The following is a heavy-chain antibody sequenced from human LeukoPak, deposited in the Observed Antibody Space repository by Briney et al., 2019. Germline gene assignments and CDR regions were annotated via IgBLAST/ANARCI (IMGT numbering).Heavy chain of an antibody. CDR1: GFTFSTYY. D-gene: IGHD5-24*01. J-gene: IGHJ4*02. CDR3: VKGGDFEY. V-gene: IGHV3-64D*06. CDR2: ISSNGGST. Sequence: GSLRLSCSASGFTFSTYYMHWVRQAPGQGLEYVSAISSNGGSTYYADSVKGRFTVSRDNSKDTLYPQMNTIRGEDTAVYYCVKGGDFEYWGQGTLVIVSS.